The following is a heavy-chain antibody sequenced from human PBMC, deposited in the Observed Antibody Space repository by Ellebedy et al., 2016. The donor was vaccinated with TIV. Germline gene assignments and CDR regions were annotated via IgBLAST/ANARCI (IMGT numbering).Heavy chain of an antibody. D-gene: IGHD4-17*01. CDR1: GYTFTTYD. V-gene: IGHV1-18*04. J-gene: IGHJ5*02. CDR3: ASLPHYGDSGP. Sequence: AASVKVSCKASGYTFTTYDISWVRQAPGQGLEWMGWITAYNGNTNYAQKFQGRVTMTRDTSISTAYMELSRLRSDDTAVYYCASLPHYGDSGPWGQGTLVTVSS. CDR2: ITAYNGNT.